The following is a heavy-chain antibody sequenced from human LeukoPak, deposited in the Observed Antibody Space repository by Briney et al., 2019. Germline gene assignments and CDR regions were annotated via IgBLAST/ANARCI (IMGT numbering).Heavy chain of an antibody. Sequence: PSETLSLTCTLSGGSISSSSYYWRWIRQPPGKGLEWIGSIYYSGSTYYNPSLKSRLTISVDTSKNQFSLKLSSVTAADTAVYYCAKSGYSSGWYVRGPYYFDYWGQGTLVTVSS. D-gene: IGHD6-19*01. J-gene: IGHJ4*02. V-gene: IGHV4-39*01. CDR1: GGSISSSSYY. CDR2: IYYSGST. CDR3: AKSGYSSGWYVRGPYYFDY.